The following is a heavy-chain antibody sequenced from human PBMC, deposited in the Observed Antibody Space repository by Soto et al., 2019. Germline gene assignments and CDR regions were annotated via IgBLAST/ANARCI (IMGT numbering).Heavy chain of an antibody. CDR1: GGSISSYY. CDR2: IYYSGST. V-gene: IGHV4-59*01. CDR3: ARHLYFSSTSCYSHKGFYFDY. J-gene: IGHJ4*02. D-gene: IGHD2-2*01. Sequence: SETLSLTCTVSGGSISSYYWSWIRQPPGKGLEWIGYIYYSGSTNYNPSPKSRVTISVDTSKNQFSLKLSSVTAADTAVYYCARHLYFSSTSCYSHKGFYFDYWGQGTLVTVSS.